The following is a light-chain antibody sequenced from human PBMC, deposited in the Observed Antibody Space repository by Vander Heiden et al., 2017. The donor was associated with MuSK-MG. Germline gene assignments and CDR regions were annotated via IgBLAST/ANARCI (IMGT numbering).Light chain of an antibody. V-gene: IGKV1-39*01. Sequence: DIQMTQSPSSLSASVGDRVTITCRASQSISSYLNWYQQKPGKAPNLLIYAASSLQSGVPSRFSGSESGTDFTLTISRLQPEDFATYYCQQTDSIPITFGQGTQLEIK. CDR2: AAS. J-gene: IGKJ5*01. CDR3: QQTDSIPIT. CDR1: QSISSY.